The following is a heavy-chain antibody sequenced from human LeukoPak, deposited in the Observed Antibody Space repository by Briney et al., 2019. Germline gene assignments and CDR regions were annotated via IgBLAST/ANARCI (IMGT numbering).Heavy chain of an antibody. CDR3: ARGGLPARSWFDP. CDR1: GYTFTGYY. D-gene: IGHD3/OR15-3a*01. CDR2: INPSSGKT. J-gene: IGHJ5*02. V-gene: IGHV1-46*01. Sequence: GASVKVSCKASGYTFTGYYMHWVRQAPGQGLEWMGIINPSSGKTTYAQKFQGRVTMTRDTSTSTVYMELTSLRSEDTAVFYCARGGLPARSWFDPWGQGTLVTVSS.